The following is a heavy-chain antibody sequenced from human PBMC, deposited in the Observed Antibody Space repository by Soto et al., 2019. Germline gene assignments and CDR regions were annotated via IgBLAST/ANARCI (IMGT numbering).Heavy chain of an antibody. CDR3: ARAPCQGWLDP. J-gene: IGHJ5*02. V-gene: IGHV4-59*01. Sequence: SETLSLTCTVSGGSISSYYWSWIRQPPGKGLEWIEYIYYSGSTNYNPSLKSRVTISVDTSKNQFSLKLSSVTAADTAVYYCARAPCQGWLDPWGPGTMVTVYS. CDR1: GGSISSYY. CDR2: IYYSGST.